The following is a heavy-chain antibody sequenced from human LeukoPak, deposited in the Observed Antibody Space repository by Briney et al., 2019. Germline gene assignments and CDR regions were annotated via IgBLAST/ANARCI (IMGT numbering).Heavy chain of an antibody. J-gene: IGHJ4*02. Sequence: PGRSLRLSCAASGFTFSNYGMHWVRQPPGKGLEWVAVIWYDGSNKYYAESVKGRFTISRDNSNNTLHLQINSLRAEDTAVYYCARGVGYSYGDLDYWGQGTLVTVSS. D-gene: IGHD5-18*01. CDR1: GFTFSNYG. CDR2: IWYDGSNK. V-gene: IGHV3-33*01. CDR3: ARGVGYSYGDLDY.